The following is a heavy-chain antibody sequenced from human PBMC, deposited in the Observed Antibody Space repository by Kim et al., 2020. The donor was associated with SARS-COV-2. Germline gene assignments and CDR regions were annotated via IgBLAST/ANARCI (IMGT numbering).Heavy chain of an antibody. J-gene: IGHJ4*02. CDR2: IGGSGGNI. V-gene: IGHV3-23*01. CDR3: AKVHSSSWYLYFDC. Sequence: GGSLRLSCAASGFTFSTYAMSWVRQAPGKGLEWVSVIGGSGGNIKYADSVKGRFTISRDNSKNTLYLQMNSLRGEDTAVYYCAKVHSSSWYLYFDCWGQGTLVTVSS. D-gene: IGHD6-13*01. CDR1: GFTFSTYA.